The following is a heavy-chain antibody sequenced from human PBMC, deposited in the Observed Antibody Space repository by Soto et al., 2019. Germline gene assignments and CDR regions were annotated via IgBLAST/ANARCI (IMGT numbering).Heavy chain of an antibody. Sequence: EVQLVESGGGLVQPGWSLRLSCAASGFTIGDYGMSWVRQAPGQGLEWVANIKQDGSEKYYVESVKGRFTISRDSATNSLYLIMNSLRGEDTAVYYYARTIVVVDPYNFDHWGQGTLVTVSS. CDR2: IKQDGSEK. CDR1: GFTIGDYG. CDR3: ARTIVVVDPYNFDH. D-gene: IGHD3-22*01. J-gene: IGHJ4*02. V-gene: IGHV3-7*01.